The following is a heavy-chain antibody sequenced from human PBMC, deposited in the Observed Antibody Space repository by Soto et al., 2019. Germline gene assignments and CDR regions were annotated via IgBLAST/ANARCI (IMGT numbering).Heavy chain of an antibody. Sequence: KTSETLSLTCTVSGGSVSSGSYYWSWIRQPPGKGLEWIGYIYHSGSTNYNPSLKSRVTISVDTSKNQFSLKLSSVTAADTAVYYCASGSLIYYYYGMDVWGQGTTVTVSS. J-gene: IGHJ6*02. CDR3: ASGSLIYYYYGMDV. V-gene: IGHV4-61*01. CDR1: GGSVSSGSYY. D-gene: IGHD1-26*01. CDR2: IYHSGST.